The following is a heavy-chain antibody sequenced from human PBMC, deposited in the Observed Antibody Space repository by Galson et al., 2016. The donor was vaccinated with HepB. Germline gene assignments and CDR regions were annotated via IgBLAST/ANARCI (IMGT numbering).Heavy chain of an antibody. D-gene: IGHD2-15*01. CDR2: ISGHNGDT. Sequence: SVKVSCKASGYTFTNYGFSWVRQAPGQGLEWMGWISGHNGDTDYAQKFQDRVTMTTDTSTSTAYMELRSLRSDDTAVYYCARVDDDDFDYWGQGTLVTVSS. CDR1: GYTFTNYG. J-gene: IGHJ4*02. CDR3: ARVDDDDFDY. V-gene: IGHV1-18*01.